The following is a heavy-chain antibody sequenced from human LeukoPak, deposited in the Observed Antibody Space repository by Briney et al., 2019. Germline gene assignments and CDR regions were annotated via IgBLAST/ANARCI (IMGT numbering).Heavy chain of an antibody. CDR1: GGSLRSGNYY. Sequence: SGTLSLPRTVSGGSLRSGNYYWGWVRQPPGKGLEWIGYIYYSGSTYYNPSLKSRVTISVDTSKNQFSLKLSSVTAADTAVYYCARVSYGDYELWGQGTLVTVSS. CDR2: IYYSGST. D-gene: IGHD4-17*01. V-gene: IGHV4-30-4*01. CDR3: ARVSYGDYEL. J-gene: IGHJ4*02.